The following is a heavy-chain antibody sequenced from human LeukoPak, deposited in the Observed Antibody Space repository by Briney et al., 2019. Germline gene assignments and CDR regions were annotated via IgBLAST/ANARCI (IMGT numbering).Heavy chain of an antibody. J-gene: IGHJ6*02. V-gene: IGHV3-23*01. CDR3: AKLGCSRTSCYAADYSSYYGMDV. Sequence: GGSLRLSCVASGFTYNSYTMSWVRQAPGKGLEWVSAISGSGGSTYYAGSVKGRFTISRDNSKNTLYLQMNSLRAEDTAVYYCAKLGCSRTSCYAADYSSYYGMDVWGQGTTVTVSS. CDR2: ISGSGGST. CDR1: GFTYNSYT. D-gene: IGHD2-2*01.